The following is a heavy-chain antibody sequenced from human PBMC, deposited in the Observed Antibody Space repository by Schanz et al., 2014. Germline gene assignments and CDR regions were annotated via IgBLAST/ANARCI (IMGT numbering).Heavy chain of an antibody. CDR2: INPNSGGT. CDR1: GGPLSSYP. Sequence: QVQLVQSGAEMKKPGSSVRVSCKASGGPLSSYPINWVRQAPGQGLESMGWINPNSGGTKYAQKFQGRVTMTWETSFSTVYMELSRLRSDDTATYFCARARYTGYDCSGYWGQGTLLIVSS. J-gene: IGHJ4*02. D-gene: IGHD5-12*01. V-gene: IGHV1-2*02. CDR3: ARARYTGYDCSGY.